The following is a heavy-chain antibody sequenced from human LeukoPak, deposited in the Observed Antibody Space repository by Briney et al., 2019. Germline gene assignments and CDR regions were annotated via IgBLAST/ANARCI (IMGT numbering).Heavy chain of an antibody. CDR2: ISAYNGNT. J-gene: IGHJ4*02. CDR3: ARARYDILTGYFPIDY. V-gene: IGHV1-18*01. CDR1: GYTFTSYG. Sequence: EASVKVSCKASGYTFTSYGISWVRQAPGQGLEWMGWISAYNGNTNYAQKLQGRVTMTTDTSTSTAYMELRSLRYDDTAVYHCARARYDILTGYFPIDYWGQGTLVTVSS. D-gene: IGHD3-9*01.